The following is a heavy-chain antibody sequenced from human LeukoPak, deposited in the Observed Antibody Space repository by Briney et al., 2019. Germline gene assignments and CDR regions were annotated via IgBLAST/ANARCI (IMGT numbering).Heavy chain of an antibody. J-gene: IGHJ4*02. D-gene: IGHD6-13*01. CDR2: IYYSGST. CDR1: GDSVTTYY. Sequence: SETLSLTCTVSGDSVTTYYWSWIRQPPGKGLEWIGYIYYSGSTNYNPSLKSRVTISVDTSKNQFSLKLSSVTAADTAVYYCASGIAAAGDFDYWGQGTLVTVSS. CDR3: ASGIAAAGDFDY. V-gene: IGHV4-59*02.